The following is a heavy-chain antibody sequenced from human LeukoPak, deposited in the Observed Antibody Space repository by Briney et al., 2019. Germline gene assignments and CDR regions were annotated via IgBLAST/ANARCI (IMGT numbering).Heavy chain of an antibody. D-gene: IGHD2-21*01. Sequence: SETLSLTCTVSGASISSGNYYWSWIRQPPGKGLEWIGYIYHSGTTYYNPSLNSRVTFSVDRSKNQFSLKMTSVTAADTAVYYCARDYHCGGGDCSWVDYWGQGTLVTVSS. CDR1: GASISSGNYY. V-gene: IGHV4-30-2*01. CDR3: ARDYHCGGGDCSWVDY. J-gene: IGHJ4*02. CDR2: IYHSGTT.